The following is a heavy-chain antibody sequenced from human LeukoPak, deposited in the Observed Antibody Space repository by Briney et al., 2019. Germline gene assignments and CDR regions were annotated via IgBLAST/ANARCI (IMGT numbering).Heavy chain of an antibody. D-gene: IGHD3-22*01. CDR2: ISGSGGST. J-gene: IGHJ4*02. CDR1: GFTFSSYA. Sequence: PGGSLRLSCAASGFTFSSYAMSWVRQAPGKGLEWVSAISGSGGSTYYADSVKGRFTISRDNSKNTLYLQMNSLRAEDTAVYYCAKEDSYYDSSGYLPGDFDYWGQGTLVTVSS. V-gene: IGHV3-23*01. CDR3: AKEDSYYDSSGYLPGDFDY.